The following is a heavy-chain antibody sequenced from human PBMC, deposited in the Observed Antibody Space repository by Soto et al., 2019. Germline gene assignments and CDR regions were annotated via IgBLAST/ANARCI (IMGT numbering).Heavy chain of an antibody. CDR2: ISGGSSVT. Sequence: HPGGSLRLSCTASGFTFSDYAMTWVGQAPGKGLEWVSTISGGSSVTYYGDSVKGRFTISRDNAKKTLFLQLNRLSAEDTATYYCAKVLSKNYYYPFDFWGQGTQVTVSS. J-gene: IGHJ4*02. V-gene: IGHV3-23*01. D-gene: IGHD3-10*01. CDR1: GFTFSDYA. CDR3: AKVLSKNYYYPFDF.